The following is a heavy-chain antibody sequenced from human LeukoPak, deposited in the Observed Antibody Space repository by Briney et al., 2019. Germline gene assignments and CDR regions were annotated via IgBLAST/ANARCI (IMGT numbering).Heavy chain of an antibody. CDR2: IIPILGIA. CDR1: GGTFSSYA. J-gene: IGHJ4*02. Sequence: SVKVSCKASGGTFSSYAISWVRQAPGQGLEWMGRIIPILGIANYAQKFQGRVTITADKSTSTAYMELSSLRSEDTAVYYCARTKSGYSYGYYYWGQGTLVTVSS. V-gene: IGHV1-69*04. D-gene: IGHD5-18*01. CDR3: ARTKSGYSYGYYY.